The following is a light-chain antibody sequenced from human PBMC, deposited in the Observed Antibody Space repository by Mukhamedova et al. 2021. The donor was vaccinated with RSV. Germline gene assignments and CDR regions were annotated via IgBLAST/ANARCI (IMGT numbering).Light chain of an antibody. CDR1: GDKY. Sequence: GDKYACWYQQKPGQSPVLVIYQDSKRPSGIPERFSGSNSGITATLTISGTQAMDEADYYCQAWDSSTALYVFGTGTKVTVL. CDR3: QAWDSSTALYV. CDR2: QDS. V-gene: IGLV3-1*01. J-gene: IGLJ1*01.